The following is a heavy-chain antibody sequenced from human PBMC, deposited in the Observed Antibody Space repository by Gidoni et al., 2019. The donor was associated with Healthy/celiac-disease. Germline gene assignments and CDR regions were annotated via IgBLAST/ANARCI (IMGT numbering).Heavy chain of an antibody. CDR3: ARESAEMATKPFDY. V-gene: IGHV3-48*03. CDR1: GFNVSSYE. Sequence: GGGLVEPGGALRLSCAAAGFNVSSYEMNWVRQAPGKGLGWVSDISSSGSTIYYAVSVEGRFTISRDNAKNSLSLQMTSLRAEDTAVYYCARESAEMATKPFDYWGQGTLVTVSS. D-gene: IGHD5-12*01. CDR2: ISSSGSTI. J-gene: IGHJ4*02.